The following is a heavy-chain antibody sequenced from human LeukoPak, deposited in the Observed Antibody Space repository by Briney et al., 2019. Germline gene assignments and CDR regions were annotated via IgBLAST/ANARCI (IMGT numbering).Heavy chain of an antibody. Sequence: PGGSLRLSCTASGFTFGDYAMSWVRQAPGKGLEWVGFIRSKAYGGTTEYAASVKGRFTISRDDSKSIAYLQMNSLKTEDTAVYYCTGNTLGVVAVAGPFDYWGQGTLVTVSS. CDR1: GFTFGDYA. V-gene: IGHV3-49*04. J-gene: IGHJ4*02. CDR2: IRSKAYGGTT. CDR3: TGNTLGVVAVAGPFDY. D-gene: IGHD6-19*01.